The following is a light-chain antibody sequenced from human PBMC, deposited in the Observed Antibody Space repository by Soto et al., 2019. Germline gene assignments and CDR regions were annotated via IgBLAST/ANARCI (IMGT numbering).Light chain of an antibody. J-gene: IGLJ2*01. CDR3: SSYAGSKNVI. V-gene: IGLV2-8*01. CDR1: SSDVGAYNF. CDR2: EVD. Sequence: QSALTQPPSASGSPGQSVTISCTGTSSDVGAYNFVSWYQQHPGKAPKLMIYEVDKRPSGVPDRFSGSKSGNTASLTVSGLQAEDEADYYCSSYAGSKNVIFGGGTKLTVL.